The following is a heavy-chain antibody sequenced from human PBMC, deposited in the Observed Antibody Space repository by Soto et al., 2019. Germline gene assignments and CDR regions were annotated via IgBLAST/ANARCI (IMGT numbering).Heavy chain of an antibody. CDR2: IHHSGST. J-gene: IGHJ6*02. CDR3: ARTSYYDSSGYYGMDV. D-gene: IGHD3-22*01. CDR1: AGSISSRNW. V-gene: IGHV4-4*02. Sequence: QVQLQESGPGLVKPSGTLSLTCAVSAGSISSRNWWTWVRQSPGKGLEWIGEIHHSGSTNYNPSRKSRVTISVDNSKHQFPLKLTSVTAADTAVYYCARTSYYDSSGYYGMDVWGQGTTVTVSS.